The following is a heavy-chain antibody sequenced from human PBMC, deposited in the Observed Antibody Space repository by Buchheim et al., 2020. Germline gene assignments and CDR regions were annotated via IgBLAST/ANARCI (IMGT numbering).Heavy chain of an antibody. Sequence: EVQLVESGGGLVQPGGSLRLSCAASGFTFSDFWMNWVRQAPGKGLEWVASINQRGTEKYYVDSVKGRFTVSRDNGKNSLYLQMNNLRAEDMAVYYCARDGVAEGLYFDYWGQGTL. J-gene: IGHJ4*02. D-gene: IGHD2-15*01. V-gene: IGHV3-7*01. CDR1: GFTFSDFW. CDR3: ARDGVAEGLYFDY. CDR2: INQRGTEK.